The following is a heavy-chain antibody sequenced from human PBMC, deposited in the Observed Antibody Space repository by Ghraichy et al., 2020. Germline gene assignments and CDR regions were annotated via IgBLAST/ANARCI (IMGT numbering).Heavy chain of an antibody. Sequence: LSLTCATSGISFNDYYMSWIRRAPGKGLEWLSSIGNSGRTVYYADSVKGRFTISSDNAKNSLYLQMNSLRVEDTAVYFCARGRSNFRYWGQGTLVTVSS. D-gene: IGHD3-3*02. CDR3: ARGRSNFRY. CDR2: IGNSGRTV. J-gene: IGHJ4*02. CDR1: GISFNDYY. V-gene: IGHV3-11*01.